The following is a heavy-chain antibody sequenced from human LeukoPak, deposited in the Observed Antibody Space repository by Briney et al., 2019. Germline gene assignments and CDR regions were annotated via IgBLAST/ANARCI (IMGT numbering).Heavy chain of an antibody. D-gene: IGHD3-10*01. J-gene: IGHJ4*02. CDR1: GGTFSSYA. CDR2: IIPILGIA. V-gene: IGHV1-69*04. CDR3: ARDVIGSGRAEFDY. Sequence: SVKVSCKASGGTFSSYAISWVRQAPGQGLEWTGRIIPILGIANYAQKFQGRVTITADKSTSTAYMELSSLRSEDTAVYYCARDVIGSGRAEFDYWGQGTLVTVSS.